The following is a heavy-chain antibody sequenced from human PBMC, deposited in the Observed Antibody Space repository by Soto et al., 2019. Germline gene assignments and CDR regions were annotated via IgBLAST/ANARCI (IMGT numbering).Heavy chain of an antibody. CDR3: ARDPSSSYYFDY. Sequence: PGGSLRLSCAASGFTFSSYGMHWVRQAPGKGLEWVAVIWYDGSNKYYADSVKGQFTISRDNSKNTLYLQMNSLRAEDTAVYYCARDPSSSYYFDYWGQGTLVTVSS. V-gene: IGHV3-33*01. CDR1: GFTFSSYG. D-gene: IGHD6-6*01. J-gene: IGHJ4*02. CDR2: IWYDGSNK.